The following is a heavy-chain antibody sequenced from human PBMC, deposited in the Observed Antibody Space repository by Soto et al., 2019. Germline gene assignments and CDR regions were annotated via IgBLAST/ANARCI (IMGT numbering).Heavy chain of an antibody. CDR3: ARDGRAYSGQDSLDF. V-gene: IGHV3-30-3*01. CDR1: GFTFSSYA. Sequence: PGGSLRLSCAASGFTFSSYAMHWVRQSPGEGLEWVAVISFHGTNKNYADSVKGRFTISRDNSNNTVFLEMNGLRPEDTAMYYCARDGRAYSGQDSLDFWGQGTPVTVSS. D-gene: IGHD5-12*01. J-gene: IGHJ4*02. CDR2: ISFHGTNK.